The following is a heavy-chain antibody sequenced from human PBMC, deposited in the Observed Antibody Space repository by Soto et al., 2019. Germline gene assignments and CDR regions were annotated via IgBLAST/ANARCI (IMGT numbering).Heavy chain of an antibody. CDR3: ARVGTTGY. CDR2: VSGSGGST. Sequence: PGGSLRLSCAASGFTFSTYAMSWVRQAPGKGLEWVSSVSGSGGSTFYADSVKGRFTISRDNSKNTLYLQMNSLRAEDTAVYYCARVGTTGYWGQGTLVTVSS. J-gene: IGHJ4*02. CDR1: GFTFSTYA. V-gene: IGHV3-23*01. D-gene: IGHD3-10*01.